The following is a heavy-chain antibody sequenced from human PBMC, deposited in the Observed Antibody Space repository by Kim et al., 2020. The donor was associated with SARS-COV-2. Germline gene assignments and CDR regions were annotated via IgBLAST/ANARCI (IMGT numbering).Heavy chain of an antibody. CDR2: ISYDGSNK. D-gene: IGHD1-26*01. Sequence: GGSLRLSCAASGFTFSSYAMHWVRQAPGKGLEWVAVISYDGSNKYYADSVKGRFTISRDNSKNTLHLQMNSLRAEDTAVYYCAREVGALWDYYYGMDVWGQGTTVTVSS. J-gene: IGHJ6*02. CDR1: GFTFSSYA. V-gene: IGHV3-30*04. CDR3: AREVGALWDYYYGMDV.